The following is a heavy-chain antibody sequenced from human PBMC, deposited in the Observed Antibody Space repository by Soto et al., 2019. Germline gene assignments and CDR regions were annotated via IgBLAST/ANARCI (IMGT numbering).Heavy chain of an antibody. D-gene: IGHD6-19*01. CDR1: GGSISSGDYY. CDR3: AKVTTGIAVGDWFDP. CDR2: ISGSGGST. V-gene: IGHV3-23*01. Sequence: VQLQESGPGLVKPSQTLSLTCTVSGGSISSGDYYWSWIRQPPGKGLEWVSAISGSGGSTYYADSVKGRFTISRDNSKNTLYLQMNSLRAEDTAVYYCAKVTTGIAVGDWFDPWGQGTLVTVSS. J-gene: IGHJ5*02.